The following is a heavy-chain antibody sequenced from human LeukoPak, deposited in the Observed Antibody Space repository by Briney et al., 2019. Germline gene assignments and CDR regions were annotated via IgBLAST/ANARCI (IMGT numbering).Heavy chain of an antibody. CDR1: GHTFTSYG. J-gene: IGHJ5*02. CDR3: ARLAEHIAPFDP. V-gene: IGHV1-18*01. CDR2: ISAYNGNT. Sequence: ASVKVSCKASGHTFTSYGISWVRQAPGQGLEWMGWISAYNGNTNYAQKLQGRVTMTTDTSTSTAYMELRSLRSDDTAVYYCARLAEHIAPFDPWGQGALVTVSS. D-gene: IGHD6-13*01.